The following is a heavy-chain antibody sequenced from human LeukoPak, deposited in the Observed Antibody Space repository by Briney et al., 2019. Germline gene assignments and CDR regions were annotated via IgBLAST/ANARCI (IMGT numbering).Heavy chain of an antibody. J-gene: IGHJ5*02. CDR3: ARVTSRGGSGEFDP. V-gene: IGHV4-31*11. Sequence: TSETLSLTCAVSGGSISSGGYSWSWIRQHPGKGLEWIGYIYYSGSTYYNPSLKSRVTISVDTSKNQFSLKLSSVTAADTAVYYCARVTSRGGSGEFDPWGQGTLVTVSS. CDR1: GGSISSGGYS. D-gene: IGHD3-10*01. CDR2: IYYSGST.